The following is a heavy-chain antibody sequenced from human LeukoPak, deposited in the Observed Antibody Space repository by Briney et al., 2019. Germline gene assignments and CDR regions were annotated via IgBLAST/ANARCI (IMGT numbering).Heavy chain of an antibody. J-gene: IGHJ6*02. Sequence: SETLSLTCTVSGGSISPYYWSWLRQPPGRGLEWIAYIYYSGSTNYNPSLKSRVTISVDTSKNQFSPKLSSVTAADTAVYYCARHVYSSSWYIYYYGMDVWGQGTTVTVSS. V-gene: IGHV4-59*08. D-gene: IGHD6-13*01. CDR3: ARHVYSSSWYIYYYGMDV. CDR2: IYYSGST. CDR1: GGSISPYY.